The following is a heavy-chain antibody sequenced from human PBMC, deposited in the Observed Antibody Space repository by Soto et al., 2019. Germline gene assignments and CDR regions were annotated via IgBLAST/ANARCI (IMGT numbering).Heavy chain of an antibody. CDR2: ISAYNGNT. CDR1: GYTFTSYG. CDR3: ATTADNWNYGDYYYYGMDV. Sequence: SVKVSCKASGYTFTSYGISWVRQAPGQGLEWMGWISAYNGNTNYAQKLQGRVTMTTDTSTSTAYMELRSLRSDDTAVYYCATTADNWNYGDYYYYGMDVWGQGTTVTVSS. V-gene: IGHV1-18*04. J-gene: IGHJ6*02. D-gene: IGHD1-7*01.